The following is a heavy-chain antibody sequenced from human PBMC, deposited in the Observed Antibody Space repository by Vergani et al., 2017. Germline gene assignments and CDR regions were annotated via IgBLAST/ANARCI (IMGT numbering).Heavy chain of an antibody. CDR1: GISFNSYW. CDR2: IKSDGSIT. Sequence: DVHLAESGGGFFQPGGSLRLSCSASGISFNSYWMHWVRQVPGKGLLWVSRIKSDGSITAYADSVKGRFTISRDNAQNTLYLQMNSLRVEDTGVYYCARARCIETCYMSNLLDSWGQGTLVTVSS. CDR3: ARARCIETCYMSNLLDS. V-gene: IGHV3-74*03. D-gene: IGHD3-9*01. J-gene: IGHJ5*01.